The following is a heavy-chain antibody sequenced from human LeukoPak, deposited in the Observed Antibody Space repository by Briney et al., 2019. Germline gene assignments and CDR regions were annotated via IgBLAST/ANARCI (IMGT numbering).Heavy chain of an antibody. V-gene: IGHV4-34*11. CDR3: ARWSSSWENNWFDP. CDR1: GFAVSSNY. J-gene: IGHJ5*02. D-gene: IGHD6-13*01. CDR2: VYYKGTT. Sequence: GSLRLSCAASGFAVSSNYMSWVRQAPGKGLEWIGSVYYKGTTQYNPSLKSRATMSVDTSNNRFSLSLTSATAADTGMYFCARWSSSWENNWFDPWGQGILVTVSP.